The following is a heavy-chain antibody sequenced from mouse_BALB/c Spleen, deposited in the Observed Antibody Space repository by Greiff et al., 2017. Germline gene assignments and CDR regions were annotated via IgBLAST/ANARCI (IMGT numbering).Heavy chain of an antibody. J-gene: IGHJ4*01. CDR1: GYTFTSYW. V-gene: IGHV1-7*01. Sequence: QVQLKQSGAELAKPGASVKMSCKASGYTFTSYWMHWVNQRPGQGLEWIGYINPSTGYTEYNQKFKDKATLTADNSSSTAYMQLSSLTSEDSAVYYCARGEYGNDGGDYAMDYWGQGTSVTVSS. CDR2: INPSTGYT. CDR3: ARGEYGNDGGDYAMDY. D-gene: IGHD2-10*02.